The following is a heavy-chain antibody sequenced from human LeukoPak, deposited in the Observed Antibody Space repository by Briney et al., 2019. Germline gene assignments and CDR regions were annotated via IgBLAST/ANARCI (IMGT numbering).Heavy chain of an antibody. J-gene: IGHJ4*02. CDR2: IYYSGST. D-gene: IGHD2-8*01. CDR1: GGSISSYY. V-gene: IGHV4-59*01. Sequence: SETLSLTCTVSGGSISSYYWSWIRQPPGKGLEWIGYIYYSGSTNYNPSLKSRVTISVDTSKDQFSLKLSSVTAADTAVYYCARAQGGLMFLDYWGQGTLVTVSS. CDR3: ARAQGGLMFLDY.